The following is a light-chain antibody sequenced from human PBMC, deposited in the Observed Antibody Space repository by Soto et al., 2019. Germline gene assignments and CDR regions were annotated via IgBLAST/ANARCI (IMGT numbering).Light chain of an antibody. J-gene: IGKJ1*01. Sequence: EIMMSQSPATLSVTPGERASLSCRASQSVNTNLAWYQQKPGKAPSLLIFGTSTRATGVPARFSGSGSGTEFTLTISSLQSEDFAVYYCQQYNTWPQTFGPGTKVDI. CDR3: QQYNTWPQT. CDR1: QSVNTN. V-gene: IGKV3-15*01. CDR2: GTS.